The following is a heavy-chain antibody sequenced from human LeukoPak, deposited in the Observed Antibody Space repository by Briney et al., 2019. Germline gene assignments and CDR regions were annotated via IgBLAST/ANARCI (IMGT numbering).Heavy chain of an antibody. CDR2: INWNGGIT. CDR3: ARKGLGGELGGFDY. CDR1: GFTLEHYG. D-gene: IGHD1-26*01. V-gene: IGHV3-20*04. J-gene: IGHJ4*02. Sequence: GGSLRLSCEASGFTLEHYGMSWVRQAPGKEVEWVAGINWNGGITGYADSVKGRFTISRDNAKNSLYLQMNSLRVEDTALYYCARKGLGGELGGFDYWGQGTLVTVSS.